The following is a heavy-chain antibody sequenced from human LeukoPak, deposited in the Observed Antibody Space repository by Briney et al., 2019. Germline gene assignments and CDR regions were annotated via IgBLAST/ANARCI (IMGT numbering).Heavy chain of an antibody. CDR2: INWNGGST. CDR3: ARVGSSGYLSWFDP. Sequence: PGGSLRLSCAASGFTFDDYGMSWVRQAPGKGLEWVSGINWNGGSTGYAVSVKGRFTISRDNAKNSLYLQMNSLRAEDTALYYCARVGSSGYLSWFDPWGQGTLVTVSS. CDR1: GFTFDDYG. D-gene: IGHD3-22*01. J-gene: IGHJ5*02. V-gene: IGHV3-20*04.